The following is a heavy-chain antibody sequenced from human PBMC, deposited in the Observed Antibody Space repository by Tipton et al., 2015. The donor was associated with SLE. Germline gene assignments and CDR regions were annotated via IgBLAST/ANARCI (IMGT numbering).Heavy chain of an antibody. CDR1: GESFSGYF. V-gene: IGHV4-59*01. Sequence: TLSLTCAVYGESFSGYFWSWIRQPPGKGLEWIAYIYYTGTTNYNPSLKSRLTISVDTSKNQFSLKLNSVTAADTAVYYCARGPPHYSAFDYWGQGTLVTVSS. CDR3: ARGPPHYSAFDY. J-gene: IGHJ4*02. D-gene: IGHD4-11*01. CDR2: IYYTGTT.